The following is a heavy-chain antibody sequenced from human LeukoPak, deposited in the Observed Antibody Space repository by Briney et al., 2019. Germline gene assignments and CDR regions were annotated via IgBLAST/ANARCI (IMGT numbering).Heavy chain of an antibody. CDR2: IRGDGTST. Sequence: GGSLRLSCAASGFTFNDYAIHWVRQAPGKGLKWVSLIRGDGTSTYYADSVKGRFTISRDNSKNSLYLQMNSLRTEDTALYYCAKDASRNGYSWPYYWGQGTLVTVSS. J-gene: IGHJ4*02. V-gene: IGHV3-43*02. D-gene: IGHD5-24*01. CDR3: AKDASRNGYSWPYY. CDR1: GFTFNDYA.